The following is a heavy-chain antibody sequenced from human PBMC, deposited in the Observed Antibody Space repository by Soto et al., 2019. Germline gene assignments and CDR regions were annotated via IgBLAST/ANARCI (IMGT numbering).Heavy chain of an antibody. V-gene: IGHV4-30-4*01. CDR1: GGFIISGGYY. CDR3: ARGNYGSGSSLDY. J-gene: IGHJ4*02. CDR2: IYYSGST. D-gene: IGHD3-10*01. Sequence: SETLSLTCTVSGGFIISGGYYWIWIRQPPGKGLEWIGYIYYSGSTYYNPSLKSRVTISVDTSKNQFSLKLSSVTAADTAVYYCARGNYGSGSSLDYWGQGTLVTVSS.